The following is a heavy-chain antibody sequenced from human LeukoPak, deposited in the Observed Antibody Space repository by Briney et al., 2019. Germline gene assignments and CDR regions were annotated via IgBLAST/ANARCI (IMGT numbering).Heavy chain of an antibody. J-gene: IGHJ4*02. CDR1: GFTFRSYW. Sequence: RGGSLRLSCAASGFTFRSYWMSCVRQAPGKGLEWVANINQGGSVKYYVDSVKGRFTISRDNSKNTLYLQMNSVRADFTAVYYCASYIVVVPAAFDYWGQGTLVTVSS. CDR3: ASYIVVVPAAFDY. D-gene: IGHD2-2*01. V-gene: IGHV3-7*01. CDR2: INQGGSVK.